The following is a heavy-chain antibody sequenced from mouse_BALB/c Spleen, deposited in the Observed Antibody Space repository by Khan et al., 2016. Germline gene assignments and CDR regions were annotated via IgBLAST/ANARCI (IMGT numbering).Heavy chain of an antibody. Sequence: QIQLVQSGPELKKPGETVKISCKASGYTFTNYGMIWVKQAPGKGLKWMGWINTKTGEPAYAEEFKGRFALSLETSASTAYLQISNLKNEDTATYFCARYGKGTWFASWGHGTLVTVSA. J-gene: IGHJ3*01. CDR1: GYTFTNYG. CDR2: INTKTGEP. D-gene: IGHD2-1*01. CDR3: ARYGKGTWFAS. V-gene: IGHV9-3*02.